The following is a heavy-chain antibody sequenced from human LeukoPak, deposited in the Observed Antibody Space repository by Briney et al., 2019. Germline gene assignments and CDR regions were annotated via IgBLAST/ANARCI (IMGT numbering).Heavy chain of an antibody. J-gene: IGHJ4*02. CDR3: AKASADIVVVPAAWDFDY. Sequence: GGSLRLSCAASGFTFSSYAMHWVRQAPGKGLEWVAVISYDGSKEYYADSVKGRFTVSRDNPKNTLYLQINSLRAEDTAVYYCAKASADIVVVPAAWDFDYWGQGTLVTVSS. V-gene: IGHV3-30-3*01. D-gene: IGHD2-2*01. CDR2: ISYDGSKE. CDR1: GFTFSSYA.